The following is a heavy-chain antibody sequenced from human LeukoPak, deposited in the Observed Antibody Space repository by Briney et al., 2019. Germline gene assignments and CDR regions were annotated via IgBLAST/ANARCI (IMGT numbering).Heavy chain of an antibody. V-gene: IGHV4-31*03. D-gene: IGHD3-16*02. CDR1: GGSVSSGGYY. CDR3: ARASRLGQLSLGY. CDR2: ISDRGRT. Sequence: SETLSLTCTVSGGSVSSGGYYWSWIRQHPQKGLEWIGYISDRGRTYYNPSLMSRLTISLDTSKNQFSLRLTSVTAADTAVYYCARASRLGQLSLGYWGQGTLVTVSS. J-gene: IGHJ4*02.